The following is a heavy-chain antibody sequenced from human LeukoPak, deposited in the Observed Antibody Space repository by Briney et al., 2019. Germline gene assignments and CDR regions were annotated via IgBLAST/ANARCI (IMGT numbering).Heavy chain of an antibody. V-gene: IGHV4-39*07. D-gene: IGHD3-22*01. CDR2: IYYSGST. CDR3: ARDLYDSSGYYLVDY. Sequence: SGTLSLTCAVSGGSISSSSYYWGWIRQPPGKGLEWIGSIYYSGSTYYNPSLKSRVTISVDTSKNQFSLKLSSVTAADTAVYYCARDLYDSSGYYLVDYWGQGTLVTVSS. J-gene: IGHJ4*02. CDR1: GGSISSSSYY.